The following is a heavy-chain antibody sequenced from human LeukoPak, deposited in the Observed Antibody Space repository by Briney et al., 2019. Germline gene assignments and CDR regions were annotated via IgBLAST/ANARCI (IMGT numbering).Heavy chain of an antibody. Sequence: PGGSLRLSCAASGFTFSDYYMSWIRQAPGKGLEWGSYISSSGSTIYYADSVKGRFTISRDNAKNSLYLQMNSLRAEDTAVYYCARGRVVPAAIEGWFDPWGQGTLVTVSS. CDR1: GFTFSDYY. J-gene: IGHJ5*02. V-gene: IGHV3-11*04. CDR3: ARGRVVPAAIEGWFDP. D-gene: IGHD2-2*01. CDR2: ISSSGSTI.